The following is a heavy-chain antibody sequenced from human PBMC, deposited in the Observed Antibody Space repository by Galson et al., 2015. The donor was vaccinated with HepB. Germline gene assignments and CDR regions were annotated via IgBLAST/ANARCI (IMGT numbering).Heavy chain of an antibody. D-gene: IGHD1-14*01. CDR3: ASSLKGEPYFDY. CDR1: GGTFSSYA. CDR2: IIPIFGTA. J-gene: IGHJ4*02. V-gene: IGHV1-69*13. Sequence: SVKVSCKASGGTFSSYAISWVRQAPGQGLEWMGGIIPIFGTANYAQKFQGRVTITADESTSTAYMELSSLRSEDTAVYYCASSLKGEPYFDYWGQGTLVTVSS.